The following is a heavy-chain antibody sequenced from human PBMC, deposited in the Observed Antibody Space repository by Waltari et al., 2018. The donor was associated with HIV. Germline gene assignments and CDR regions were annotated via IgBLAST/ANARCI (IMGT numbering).Heavy chain of an antibody. CDR2: IDAYVGDI. J-gene: IGHJ4*02. CDR1: GFIFGGHG. Sequence: DVQVVQSGESAVRPGGSLTLSCEASGFIFGGHGMTWVRQRPGKGRVWFSIIDAYVGDICYGDFVRGRFTISRDNARNSVYLEMNGLTVEDTAVYYCAKEGYGGNSDHWGQGSLVTVSS. D-gene: IGHD5-18*01. V-gene: IGHV3-20*04. CDR3: AKEGYGGNSDH.